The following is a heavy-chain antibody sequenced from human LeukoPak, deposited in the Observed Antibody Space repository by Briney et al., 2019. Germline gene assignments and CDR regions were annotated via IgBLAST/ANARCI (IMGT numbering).Heavy chain of an antibody. Sequence: GRSLRLSCAASGFTFSDYGMHWVRQAPGKGLEWVAVIWCDGSNKYYADSVKGRFTISRDNSKNTLYLQMNSLRAEDTAVYHCARDEYRSSYYLDYWGQGTLVTVSS. CDR3: ARDEYRSSYYLDY. D-gene: IGHD6-6*01. CDR2: IWCDGSNK. CDR1: GFTFSDYG. V-gene: IGHV3-33*01. J-gene: IGHJ4*02.